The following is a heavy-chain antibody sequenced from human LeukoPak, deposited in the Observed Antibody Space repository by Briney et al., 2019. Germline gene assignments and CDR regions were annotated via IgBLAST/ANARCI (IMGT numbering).Heavy chain of an antibody. Sequence: GGSLRLSCAATGFTFSSHGMHWVRQAPGKGLEWVAVIWYDGSNKYYADSVKGRFTISRDNSKNTLYLEMNSLRVEDTAAYYCARWANEKRLDPWGQGTLVTVSS. J-gene: IGHJ5*02. CDR2: IWYDGSNK. CDR1: GFTFSSHG. D-gene: IGHD4/OR15-4a*01. CDR3: ARWANEKRLDP. V-gene: IGHV3-33*03.